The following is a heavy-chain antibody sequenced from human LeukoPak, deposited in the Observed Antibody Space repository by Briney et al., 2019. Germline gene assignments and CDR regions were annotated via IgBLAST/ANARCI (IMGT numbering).Heavy chain of an antibody. CDR3: AAGVGGGSYRPNYYYYYYMDV. CDR2: ISAYNGNT. J-gene: IGHJ6*03. Sequence: GASVKVSCKASGYTFTSYGISWVRQAPGQGLEWMGWISAYNGNTNYAQKLQGRVTMTTDTSTSTAYMELSSLRSEDTAVYYCAAGVGGGSYRPNYYYYYYMDVWGKGTTVTVSS. V-gene: IGHV1-18*01. CDR1: GYTFTSYG. D-gene: IGHD2-15*01.